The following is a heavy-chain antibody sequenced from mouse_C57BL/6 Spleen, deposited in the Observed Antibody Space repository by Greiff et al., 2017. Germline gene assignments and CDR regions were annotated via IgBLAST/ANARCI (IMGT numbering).Heavy chain of an antibody. CDR1: GYAFSSYW. CDR3: AREGIYDYVRFAY. CDR2: IYPGDGDT. J-gene: IGHJ3*01. D-gene: IGHD2-4*01. Sequence: QVQLQQSGAELVKPGASVKISCKASGYAFSSYWMNWVKQRPGKGLEWIGQIYPGDGDTNYNGKFKGKATLTADKSSSTAYMQLSSLTSEDSAVYFCAREGIYDYVRFAYWGQGTLVTVSA. V-gene: IGHV1-80*01.